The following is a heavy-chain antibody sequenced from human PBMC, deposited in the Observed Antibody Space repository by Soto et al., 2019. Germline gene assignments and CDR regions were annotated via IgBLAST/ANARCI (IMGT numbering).Heavy chain of an antibody. Sequence: ASVKVSCKASGGTFSSYAISWVRQAPGQGLEWMGGIIPIFGTANYAQKFQGRVTITADESTSTAYMELSSLRSEDTAVYYCASSRTSITMIVVVPRDFDYWGQGTLVTV. CDR3: ASSRTSITMIVVVPRDFDY. CDR2: IIPIFGTA. J-gene: IGHJ4*02. V-gene: IGHV1-69*13. D-gene: IGHD3-22*01. CDR1: GGTFSSYA.